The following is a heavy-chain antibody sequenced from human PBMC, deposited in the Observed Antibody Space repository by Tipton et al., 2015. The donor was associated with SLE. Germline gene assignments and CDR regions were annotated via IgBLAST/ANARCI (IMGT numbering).Heavy chain of an antibody. Sequence: TLSLTCTVSGASISSHYWNWIRQSPGQGPEWIGYIHSSRDTNYHPSLKSRVTISVDTSKNHLSLKLTSVTAADTAVYYCAGGSVVADDYWGQGTLGTVSS. CDR2: IHSSRDT. CDR3: AGGSVVADDY. J-gene: IGHJ4*02. D-gene: IGHD2-15*01. V-gene: IGHV4-59*11. CDR1: GASISSHY.